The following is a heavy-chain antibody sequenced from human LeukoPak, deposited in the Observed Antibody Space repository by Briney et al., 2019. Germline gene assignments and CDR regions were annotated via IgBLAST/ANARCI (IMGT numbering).Heavy chain of an antibody. CDR3: ARVPQYYDSSGYSDY. CDR2: ISAYNGNR. J-gene: IGHJ4*02. D-gene: IGHD3-22*01. CDR1: GYTFTSYG. Sequence: ASVKVSCKASGYTFTSYGISWVRQAQGQGREWMGWISAYNGNRNYAQKLQGRVTITTDTSTSTAYMELRSLRSYDTAVYYCARVPQYYDSSGYSDYWGQGTLVTVSS. V-gene: IGHV1-18*01.